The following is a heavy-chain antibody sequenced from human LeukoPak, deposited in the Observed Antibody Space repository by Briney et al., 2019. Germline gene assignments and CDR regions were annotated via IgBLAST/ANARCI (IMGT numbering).Heavy chain of an antibody. Sequence: SETLSLTCTVSGGSISSSSYYWAWIRQPPGKGLEWIGTIYYSGSTYYNPSLKSRVTISVDTSKNQFSLKLSSVTAADTAVYYCARDQVVLTYYYDSSGPNWFDPWGQGTLVTVSS. J-gene: IGHJ5*02. V-gene: IGHV4-39*07. CDR2: IYYSGST. CDR3: ARDQVVLTYYYDSSGPNWFDP. D-gene: IGHD3-22*01. CDR1: GGSISSSSYY.